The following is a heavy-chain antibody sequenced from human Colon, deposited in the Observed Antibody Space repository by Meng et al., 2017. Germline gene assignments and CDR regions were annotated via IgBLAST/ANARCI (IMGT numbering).Heavy chain of an antibody. J-gene: IGHJ4*02. CDR2: ISSSSSDI. Sequence: EVQLVESGGGLVKPGGSLRLSYGASGFIFSSYTMKWVRQAPGKGLEWLSSISSSSSDIYYADSVKGRFTVSRDNAKNSLFLEMSSLSPEDTAMYYCARGYGDFVDFWGQGTLVTVSS. V-gene: IGHV3-21*01. CDR3: ARGYGDFVDF. D-gene: IGHD4-17*01. CDR1: GFIFSSYT.